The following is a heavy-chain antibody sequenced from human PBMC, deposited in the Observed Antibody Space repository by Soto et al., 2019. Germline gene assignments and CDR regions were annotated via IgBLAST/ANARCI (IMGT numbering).Heavy chain of an antibody. D-gene: IGHD6-19*01. CDR1: GGSISSSSYY. J-gene: IGHJ4*02. V-gene: IGHV4-39*01. Sequence: SETLSLTYTVSGGSISSSSYYWGWIRQPPGKGLEWIGSIYYSGSTYYNPSLKSRVTISVDTSKNQFSLKLSSVTAADTAVYYCARRRGGWYYFVYWGQGTLVTVSS. CDR2: IYYSGST. CDR3: ARRRGGWYYFVY.